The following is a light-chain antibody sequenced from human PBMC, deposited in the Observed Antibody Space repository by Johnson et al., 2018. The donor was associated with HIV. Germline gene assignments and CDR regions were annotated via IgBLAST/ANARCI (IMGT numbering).Light chain of an antibody. Sequence: QSVLTQPPSVSAAPGQKVTISCSGSSSNIGNNYVSWYQQLPGTAPKLVIYDNNKRPSGIPDRFSGSKSGTSATLGITGLQTGDEADYYCGTWDSSLSAHYVFGSGTKIVVL. CDR2: DNN. CDR3: GTWDSSLSAHYV. J-gene: IGLJ1*01. V-gene: IGLV1-51*01. CDR1: SSNIGNNY.